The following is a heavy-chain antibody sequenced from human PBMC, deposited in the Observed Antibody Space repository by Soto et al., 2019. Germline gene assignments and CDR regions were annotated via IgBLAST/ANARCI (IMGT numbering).Heavy chain of an antibody. Sequence: GGSLRLSCEASGFTFSDYGMTWVRQAPGKGLEWVSTISGSGGTTFYADSVKGRFTISRDNSKNTLYLQMNSLRAEDTAVYSCARDKVATSGYYDCWGQGTPVTAPQ. V-gene: IGHV3-23*01. CDR1: GFTFSDYG. J-gene: IGHJ4*02. CDR2: ISGSGGTT. CDR3: ARDKVATSGYYDC. D-gene: IGHD3-22*01.